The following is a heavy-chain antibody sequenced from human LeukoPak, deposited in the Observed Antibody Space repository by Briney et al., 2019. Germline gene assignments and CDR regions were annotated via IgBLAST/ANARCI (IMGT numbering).Heavy chain of an antibody. Sequence: GGSLRLSCAVSGFTFSIYGMTWVRQAPGKGLEWVSANCGSGCGGTTYYADSVKGRFTVSRDNSKNTLYLQMSSLTAEDTAVYYCAKDRGGSYPYWFDPWGQGTLVTVSS. J-gene: IGHJ5*02. V-gene: IGHV3-23*01. CDR1: GFTFSIYG. D-gene: IGHD1-26*01. CDR3: AKDRGGSYPYWFDP. CDR2: NCGSGCGGTT.